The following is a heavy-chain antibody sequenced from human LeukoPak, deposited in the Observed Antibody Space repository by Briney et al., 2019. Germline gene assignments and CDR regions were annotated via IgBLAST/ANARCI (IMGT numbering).Heavy chain of an antibody. CDR1: GGSISSYY. CDR3: ARQYSDILTGYHRGELYWYFDL. V-gene: IGHV4-59*01. Sequence: SETLSLTCTVSGGSISSYYWSWIRQPPGKGLEWVGYIYYSGSTNYNPSLKSRVTISVDTSKNQFSLKLSSVTAADTAVYYCARQYSDILTGYHRGELYWYFDLWGRGTLVTVSS. J-gene: IGHJ2*01. CDR2: IYYSGST. D-gene: IGHD3-9*01.